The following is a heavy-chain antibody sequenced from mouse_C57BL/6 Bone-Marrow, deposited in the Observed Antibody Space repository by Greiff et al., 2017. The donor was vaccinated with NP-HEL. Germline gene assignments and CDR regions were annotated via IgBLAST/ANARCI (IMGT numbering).Heavy chain of an antibody. D-gene: IGHD1-1*01. CDR1: GFTFSDYG. V-gene: IGHV5-17*01. J-gene: IGHJ3*01. CDR2: ISSGSSTI. CDR3: ARGGYYPWFAY. Sequence: EVKLMESGGGLVKPGGSLKLSCAASGFTFSDYGMHWVRQAPEKGLEWVAYISSGSSTIYYADTVKGRFTISRDNAKNTLFLQMTSLRSEDTAMYYCARGGYYPWFAYWGQGTLVTVSA.